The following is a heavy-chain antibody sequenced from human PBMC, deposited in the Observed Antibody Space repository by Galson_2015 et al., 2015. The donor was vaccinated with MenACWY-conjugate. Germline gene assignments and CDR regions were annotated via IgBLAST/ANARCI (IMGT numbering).Heavy chain of an antibody. CDR1: GFTFRNYW. Sequence: SLRLSCAASGFTFRNYWMTWVRQAPGKGLEWVASIKKDGSEKYYGDSVKGRVTISRDNAKKSLYLEMNSRRVEDTAVYSCARGHDGMDVWGQGTTVTASS. CDR3: ARGHDGMDV. CDR2: IKKDGSEK. V-gene: IGHV3-7*03. J-gene: IGHJ6*02.